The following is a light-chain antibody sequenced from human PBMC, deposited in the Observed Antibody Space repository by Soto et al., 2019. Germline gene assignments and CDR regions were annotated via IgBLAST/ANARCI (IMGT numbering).Light chain of an antibody. Sequence: QSVLTQPASVSGSPGQSIAISCTGTSSDVGGYNYVSWYQQHLGKAPKLMIYEVSNRPSGVSNRFSGSKSGNTASLTISGLQAEDEADYYCSSYTNSRTLVVLGGGTKLTVL. CDR3: SSYTNSRTLVV. CDR1: SSDVGGYNY. J-gene: IGLJ2*01. CDR2: EVS. V-gene: IGLV2-14*01.